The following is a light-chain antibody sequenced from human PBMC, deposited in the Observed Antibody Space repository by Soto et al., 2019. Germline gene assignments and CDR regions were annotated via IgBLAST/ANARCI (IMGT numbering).Light chain of an antibody. CDR1: QSVSRY. J-gene: IGKJ5*01. CDR2: DAS. V-gene: IGKV3-11*01. Sequence: EIVLTQSPATLSLSPGERATLSCRASQSVSRYLAWYQQKPGQAPRLLIYDASNRATGIQARFSGSGSGTDFTLTIRRLEPEDFAVYYCKQRSNWPITVGQGTRLEIK. CDR3: KQRSNWPIT.